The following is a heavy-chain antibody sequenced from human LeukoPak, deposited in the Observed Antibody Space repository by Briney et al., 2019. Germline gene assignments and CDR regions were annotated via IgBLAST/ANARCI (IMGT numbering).Heavy chain of an antibody. CDR1: GGSISGYY. Sequence: SETLSLTCTVSGGSISGYYWSWIRQPPGKGLEWIGEINHSGSTNYNPSLKSRVTISVDTSKNQFSLKLSSVTAADTAVYYCARGRIADDAFDIWGQGTMVTVSS. J-gene: IGHJ3*02. CDR3: ARGRIADDAFDI. V-gene: IGHV4-34*01. D-gene: IGHD6-13*01. CDR2: INHSGST.